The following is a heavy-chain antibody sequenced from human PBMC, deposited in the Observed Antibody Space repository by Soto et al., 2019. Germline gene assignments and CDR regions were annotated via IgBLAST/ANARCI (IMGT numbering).Heavy chain of an antibody. V-gene: IGHV1-3*01. CDR2: INAGNGNT. CDR3: ARVRETIFGVVIAYFDY. Sequence: QVQLVKSGAEVKKPGASVKVSCKASGYTFTSYAMHWVRQAPGQRLEWMGWINAGNGNTKYSQKFQGRVTITRDTSASTAYMELSSLRSEDTAVYYCARVRETIFGVVIAYFDYWGQGTLVTVSS. J-gene: IGHJ4*02. D-gene: IGHD3-3*01. CDR1: GYTFTSYA.